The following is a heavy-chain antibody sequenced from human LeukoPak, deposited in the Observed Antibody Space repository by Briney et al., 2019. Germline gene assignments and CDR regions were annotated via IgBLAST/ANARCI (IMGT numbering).Heavy chain of an antibody. CDR2: IYHSGST. CDR3: ARDLLYGSGSYYIDWNYYYYMDV. J-gene: IGHJ6*03. CDR1: GGSISSYY. V-gene: IGHV4-38-2*02. Sequence: PSETLSLTCTVSGGSISSYYWSWIRQPPGKGLEWIGSIYHSGSTYYNPSLKSRVTISVDTSKNQFSLKLSSVTAADTAVYYCARDLLYGSGSYYIDWNYYYYMDVWGKGTTVTISS. D-gene: IGHD3-10*01.